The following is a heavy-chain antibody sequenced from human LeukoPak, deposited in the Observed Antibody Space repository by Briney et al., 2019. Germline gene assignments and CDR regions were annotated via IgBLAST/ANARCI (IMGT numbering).Heavy chain of an antibody. CDR1: GYTFTSYG. D-gene: IGHD6-6*01. CDR3: RTYSRSSSIFDN. CDR2: MSAYNGNA. V-gene: IGHV1-18*01. J-gene: IGHJ4*02. Sequence: GASVKVSCKASGYTFTSYGISWVRQAPGQGLEWMGWMSAYNGNANYAQKLQGRVTVTTDTSTSTAYMELRSLRSDDTAVYARRTYSRSSSIFDNWGQGTLVTVSS.